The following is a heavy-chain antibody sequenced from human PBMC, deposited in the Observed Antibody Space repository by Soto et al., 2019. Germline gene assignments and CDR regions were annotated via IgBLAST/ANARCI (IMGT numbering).Heavy chain of an antibody. D-gene: IGHD1-26*01. CDR3: ARAQSSGNYYSDY. Sequence: GGSLRLSXAASGFTFSSYAMHWVRQAPGKGLEWVAVIWYDGTNKYYADSVKGRFTISRDNSRNTLYLQMNSLRAEDTAVYYCARAQSSGNYYSDYWGQGTLVTVSS. CDR1: GFTFSSYA. V-gene: IGHV3-33*01. CDR2: IWYDGTNK. J-gene: IGHJ4*02.